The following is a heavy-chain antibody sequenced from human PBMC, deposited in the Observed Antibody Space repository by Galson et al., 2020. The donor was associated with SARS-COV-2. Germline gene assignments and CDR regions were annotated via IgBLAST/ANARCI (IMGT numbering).Heavy chain of an antibody. D-gene: IGHD3-9*01. Sequence: ASETLSLTCTVSGGSISSSSYYWGWIRQPPGKGLEWIGSIYYSGSTYYNPSLKSRVTISVDTSKNQFSLKLSSVTAADTAVYYCASRILTGYYNPSPSDYWGQGTLVTVSS. CDR3: ASRILTGYYNPSPSDY. V-gene: IGHV4-39*01. CDR2: IYYSGST. CDR1: GGSISSSSYY. J-gene: IGHJ4*02.